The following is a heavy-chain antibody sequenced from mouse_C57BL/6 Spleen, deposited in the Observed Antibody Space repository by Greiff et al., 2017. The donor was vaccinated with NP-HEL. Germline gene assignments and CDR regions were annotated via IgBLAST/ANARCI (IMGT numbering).Heavy chain of an antibody. V-gene: IGHV1-74*01. CDR1: GYTFTSYW. CDR3: AIDYGSSSLAY. J-gene: IGHJ3*01. Sequence: VQLQQPGAELVKPGASVKVSCKASGYTFTSYWMHWVKQRPGQGLEWIGRIHPSDSDTNYNQKFKGKATLTVDKSSSTAYMQLSNPTSEDSAVYYWAIDYGSSSLAYWGQGTLVTVSA. CDR2: IHPSDSDT. D-gene: IGHD1-1*01.